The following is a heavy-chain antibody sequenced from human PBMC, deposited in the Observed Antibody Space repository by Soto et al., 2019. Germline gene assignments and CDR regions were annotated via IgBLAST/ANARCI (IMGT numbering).Heavy chain of an antibody. CDR3: AHIPNYYQYDWFDP. J-gene: IGHJ5*02. CDR2: IYWDDDK. V-gene: IGHV2-5*02. Sequence: QITLKESGPTLVKPTQTVTLTCTFSGFSLTTRGVGVGWIRQPPGKALECLALIYWDDDKRYSPSLQSGLSITKDTSKNQVVLTMTNVDPVDTATYYCAHIPNYYQYDWFDPWGQGTLVSVSS. D-gene: IGHD3-16*01. CDR1: GFSLTTRGVG.